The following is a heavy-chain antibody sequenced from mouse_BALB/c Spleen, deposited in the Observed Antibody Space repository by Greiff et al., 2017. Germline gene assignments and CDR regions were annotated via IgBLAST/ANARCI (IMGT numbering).Heavy chain of an antibody. Sequence: EVQLVESGGGLVKPGGSLKLSCAASGFAFSSYDMSWVRQTPEKRLEWVAYISSGGGSTYYPDTVKGRFTISRDNAKNTLYLQMSSLKSEDTAMYYCARHEDDGYSFDYWGQGTTLTVSS. CDR2: ISSGGGST. V-gene: IGHV5-12-1*01. J-gene: IGHJ2*01. CDR3: ARHEDDGYSFDY. D-gene: IGHD2-3*01. CDR1: GFAFSSYD.